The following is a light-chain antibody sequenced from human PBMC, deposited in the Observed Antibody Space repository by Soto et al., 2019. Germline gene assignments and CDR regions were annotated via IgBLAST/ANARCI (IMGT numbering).Light chain of an antibody. Sequence: DVQVTQSPASLSSSVGCRVTITGRXSQSIGNYLNWYRQKPGKAPELLIYAASILQSEVPSRFRGSGSGTDFTLTISSLQPEDFASYYCQQSYNVLSWTFGQGTKVDIK. J-gene: IGKJ1*01. CDR1: QSIGNY. V-gene: IGKV1-39*01. CDR3: QQSYNVLSWT. CDR2: AAS.